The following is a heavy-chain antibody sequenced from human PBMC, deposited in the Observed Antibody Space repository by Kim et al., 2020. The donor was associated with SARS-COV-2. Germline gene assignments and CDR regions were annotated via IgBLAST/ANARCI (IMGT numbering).Heavy chain of an antibody. J-gene: IGHJ4*02. CDR1: GFTFSSYA. CDR3: ARSPGFKSGDYFDY. CDR2: ISYDGSNK. D-gene: IGHD4-17*01. V-gene: IGHV3-30*04. Sequence: GGSLRLSCAASGFTFSSYAMHWVRQAPGKGLEWVAVISYDGSNKYYADSVKGRFTISRDNSKNTLYLQMNSLRAEDTAVYYCARSPGFKSGDYFDYWGQGTLVTVSS.